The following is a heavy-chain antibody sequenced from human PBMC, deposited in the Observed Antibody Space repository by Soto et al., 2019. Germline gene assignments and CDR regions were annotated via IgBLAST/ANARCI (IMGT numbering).Heavy chain of an antibody. CDR2: IYYSGST. Sequence: QVQLQESGPRLVKPSETLSLTCTVSGDSISSYYWSRIRQPPGKGLEWIGYIYYSGSTNYNPSLKSRVTISVDTPKNQFSLKLTSVTAADTAVYYCARGVATIGPWGQGTLVTVSS. CDR3: ARGVATIGP. D-gene: IGHD5-12*01. CDR1: GDSISSYY. J-gene: IGHJ5*02. V-gene: IGHV4-59*01.